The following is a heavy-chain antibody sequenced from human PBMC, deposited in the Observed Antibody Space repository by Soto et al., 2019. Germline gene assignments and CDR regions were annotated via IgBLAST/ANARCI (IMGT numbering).Heavy chain of an antibody. CDR2: IRSKAYGGTT. J-gene: IGHJ6*01. V-gene: IGHV3-49*04. D-gene: IGHD2-2*02. CDR1: GFTLGDYA. Sequence: GGSLRLSCTASGFTLGDYAMSWVRQAPGQGLESVGFIRSKAYGGTTEYAASVKGRFTISRDDCKSIAYLQMNSLKTEDTAGYYCTRDGLLGCSSTSCYMYYHGRGGRQQQTTV. CDR3: TRDGLLGCSSTSCYMYYHGRGG.